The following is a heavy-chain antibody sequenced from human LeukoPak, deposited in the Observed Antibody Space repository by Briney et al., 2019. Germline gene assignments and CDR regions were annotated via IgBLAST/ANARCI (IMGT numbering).Heavy chain of an antibody. D-gene: IGHD3-22*01. CDR3: ARGPRSGYLPYYYYYMDV. CDR2: IYYSGST. J-gene: IGHJ6*03. V-gene: IGHV4-59*01. Sequence: PSETLSLTCTVSGGSISSYYWSWIRQPPGKGLEWIGYIYYSGSTNYNPSLKSRVTISVDASKNQFSLKLSSVTAADTAVYYCARGPRSGYLPYYYYYMDVWGKGTTVTASS. CDR1: GGSISSYY.